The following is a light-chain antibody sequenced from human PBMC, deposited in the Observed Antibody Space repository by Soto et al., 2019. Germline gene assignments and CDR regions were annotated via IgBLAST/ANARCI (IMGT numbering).Light chain of an antibody. CDR3: QQSYSSPQMYT. CDR2: AAS. Sequence: DIQMTQSPSSLSASVGDRVTITCRASQTISSSLNWYQQKPGKAPDLLIYAASNLRSGVPSRFSGSGSGSDFTLTISSLQPEDFATYYCQQSYSSPQMYTFGQGTRLEIK. J-gene: IGKJ2*01. CDR1: QTISSS. V-gene: IGKV1-39*01.